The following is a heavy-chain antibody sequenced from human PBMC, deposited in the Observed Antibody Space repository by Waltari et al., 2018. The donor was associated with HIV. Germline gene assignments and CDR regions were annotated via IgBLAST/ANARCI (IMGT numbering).Heavy chain of an antibody. CDR1: GSPFSIYS. CDR3: AKEAPGGSYEDY. Sequence: EVQLLEPGGGLVQPGRSLRLSCAASGSPFSIYSRSWVRPAQGKGLEWVSAISGSGGSTYYADSVKGLFTISRDNSKNTLYLQMNSLRAEDTAVYYCAKEAPGGSYEDYWGQGTLVTVSS. CDR2: ISGSGGST. V-gene: IGHV3-23*01. J-gene: IGHJ4*02. D-gene: IGHD1-26*01.